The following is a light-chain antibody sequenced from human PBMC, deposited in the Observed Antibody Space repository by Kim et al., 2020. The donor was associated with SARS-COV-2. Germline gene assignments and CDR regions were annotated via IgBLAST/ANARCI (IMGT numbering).Light chain of an antibody. V-gene: IGKV1-39*01. CDR2: AAS. CDR1: QSISSY. J-gene: IGKJ1*01. CDR3: QQSYSTPRT. Sequence: ASVGDRITITCRASQSISSYLNWYQQKPGKAPKLLIYAASSLQSGVPSRFSGSGSGSDFTLTISSLQPEDFATYYCQQSYSTPRTFGQGTKVEIK.